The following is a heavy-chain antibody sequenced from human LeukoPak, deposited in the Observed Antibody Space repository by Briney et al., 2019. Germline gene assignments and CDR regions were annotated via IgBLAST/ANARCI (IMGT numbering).Heavy chain of an antibody. D-gene: IGHD3-22*01. CDR2: IYYSGST. Sequence: SETLSLTCTVSGGSISSSSYYWGWIRQPPGKGLEWIGSIYYSGSTYYNPSLKSRVTISVDTSKNQFSLKLSSVTAADTAVYYCARALYYYDNQGDFDYWGQGTLVTVSS. CDR1: GGSISSSSYY. CDR3: ARALYYYDNQGDFDY. V-gene: IGHV4-39*07. J-gene: IGHJ4*02.